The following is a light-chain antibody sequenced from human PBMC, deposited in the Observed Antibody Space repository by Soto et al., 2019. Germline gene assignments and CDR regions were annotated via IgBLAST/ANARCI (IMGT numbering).Light chain of an antibody. Sequence: VLTQSPCTLSLSPGERDTLTCRASQSVNNNYLAWYQQKPGQSPRLLIYGASIRATAIPDRFSGSGSGTDFTLTISRLEPEDTAVYYCQQHSRSITFGGGTKVDIK. CDR3: QQHSRSIT. CDR1: QSVNNNY. V-gene: IGKV3-20*01. J-gene: IGKJ4*01. CDR2: GAS.